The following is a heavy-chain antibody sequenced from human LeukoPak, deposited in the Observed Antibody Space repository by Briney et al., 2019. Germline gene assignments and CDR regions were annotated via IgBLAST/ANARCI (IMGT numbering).Heavy chain of an antibody. V-gene: IGHV1-24*01. CDR1: GYTLTELS. J-gene: IGHJ6*03. Sequence: ASVKVSCNVSGYTLTELSMHWVRQAPGKGLEWMGGFDPEDGETIYAQKFQGRVTMTEDTSTDTAYMELSSLRSEDTAVYYCATGGYYYYYYMDVWGKGTTVTVSS. CDR3: ATGGYYYYYYMDV. CDR2: FDPEDGET.